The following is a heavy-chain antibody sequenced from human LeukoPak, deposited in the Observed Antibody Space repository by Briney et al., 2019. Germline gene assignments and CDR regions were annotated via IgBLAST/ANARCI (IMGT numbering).Heavy chain of an antibody. Sequence: GPSLSLSWPASGPTFTTYRTGWVRHAPGKGRGWVSSISISGSNIYYADSVEGRLTISRDNAKDSLCLQMSSLRAEHTAVYYCARDNCAFSGGYWICSCGIDVRGKGTTVTVSS. CDR1: GPTFTTYR. J-gene: IGHJ6*04. D-gene: IGHD2-2*03. CDR2: ISISGSNI. CDR3: ARDNCAFSGGYWICSCGIDV. V-gene: IGHV3-21*01.